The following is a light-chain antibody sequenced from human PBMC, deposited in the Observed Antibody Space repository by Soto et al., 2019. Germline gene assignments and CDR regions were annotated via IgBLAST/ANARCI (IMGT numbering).Light chain of an antibody. Sequence: QSVLTQPPSVSGAPGQKVTISCTRSSSNIGAAYDVHWYQHLPGTAPKLLTYGNNNRPSGVPDRFSGSKSGTSASLAITGLQAEDEADYYCQSYDSSLSGWVFGGGTKLTVL. CDR3: QSYDSSLSGWV. J-gene: IGLJ3*02. CDR2: GNN. V-gene: IGLV1-40*01. CDR1: SSNIGAAYD.